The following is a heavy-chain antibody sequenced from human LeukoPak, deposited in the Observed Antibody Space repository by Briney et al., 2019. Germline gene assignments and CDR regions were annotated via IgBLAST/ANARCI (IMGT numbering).Heavy chain of an antibody. CDR1: GGSFSGYY. CDR2: INHSGST. Sequence: SETLSLTCAVYGGSFSGYYWSWIRQPPGEGLEWIGEINHSGSTNYNPSLKSRVTISVDTSKNQFSLKLSSVTAADTAVYYCARVDDSSGSDFDYWGQGTLVTVSS. V-gene: IGHV4-34*01. J-gene: IGHJ4*02. D-gene: IGHD3-22*01. CDR3: ARVDDSSGSDFDY.